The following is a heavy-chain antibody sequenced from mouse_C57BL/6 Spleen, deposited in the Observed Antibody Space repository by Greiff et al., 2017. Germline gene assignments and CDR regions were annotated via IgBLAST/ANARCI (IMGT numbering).Heavy chain of an antibody. Sequence: EVKLQESGPGLVKPSQSLSLTCSVTGYSITSGYYWNWIRQFPGNKLEWMGYISYDGSNKYNPSPKNRISITRDTSKTQFFLKLNSVTTEDTATYYCARGPYYYGSSWYFDVWGTGTTVTDSS. CDR1: GYSITSGYY. J-gene: IGHJ1*03. CDR2: ISYDGSN. CDR3: ARGPYYYGSSWYFDV. D-gene: IGHD1-1*01. V-gene: IGHV3-6*01.